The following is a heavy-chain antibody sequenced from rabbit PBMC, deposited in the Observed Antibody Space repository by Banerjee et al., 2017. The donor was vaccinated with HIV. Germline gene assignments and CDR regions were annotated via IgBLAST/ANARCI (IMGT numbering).Heavy chain of an antibody. D-gene: IGHD4-2*01. V-gene: IGHV1S45*01. CDR1: GFSFSNRYV. CDR2: IYAGSSGST. Sequence: QEYLEESGGDLVKPEGSLTLTCTASGFSFSNRYVMCWVRQAPGKGLEWIACIYAGSSGSTYYASWANGRFTISKTSSTTVTLQMTSLTAADTATYFCARGAGTIRLELWGPGTLVTVS. J-gene: IGHJ6*01. CDR3: ARGAGTIRLEL.